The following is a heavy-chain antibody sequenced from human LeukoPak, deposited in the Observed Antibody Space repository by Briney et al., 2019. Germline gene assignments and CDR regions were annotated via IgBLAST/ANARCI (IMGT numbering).Heavy chain of an antibody. Sequence: SETLSLTCTVSGGSISSYYWSWIRQPPGKGLEWIGYIYYSGSTNYNPSLKSRVTISVDTSKNQFSLKLSSVTAADTAVYYCARHRPYSSGWFSDYWGQGTLVTVSS. CDR3: ARHRPYSSGWFSDY. J-gene: IGHJ4*02. CDR1: GGSISSYY. CDR2: IYYSGST. D-gene: IGHD6-19*01. V-gene: IGHV4-59*08.